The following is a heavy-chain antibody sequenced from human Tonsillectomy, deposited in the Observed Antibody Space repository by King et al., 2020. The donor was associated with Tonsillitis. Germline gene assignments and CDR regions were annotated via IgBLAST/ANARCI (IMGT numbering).Heavy chain of an antibody. V-gene: IGHV4-39*07. CDR3: ARLLVSSWADWFDP. CDR2: IYYSGST. Sequence: MQLQESGPGLVKPSETLSLTCTVSGGSISSSSYYWGWIRQPPGKELEWIGSIYYSGSTYYNPSLKSRVTISVDTSKNQFSLKLSSVTAADTAVYYCARLLVSSWADWFDPWGQGTLVTVSS. CDR1: GGSISSSSYY. J-gene: IGHJ5*02. D-gene: IGHD6-13*01.